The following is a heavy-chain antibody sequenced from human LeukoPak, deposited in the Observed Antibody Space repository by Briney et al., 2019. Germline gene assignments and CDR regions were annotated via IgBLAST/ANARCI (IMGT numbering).Heavy chain of an antibody. J-gene: IGHJ4*02. CDR3: AREGVAATGLDY. Sequence: GASVKVSCKASGYTFSIYNMHWVRQAPGQGLEWMGIINPSCGSASDAQKFQGRLTMTRDTSTSTLYMELSSLRSEDTAVYYCAREGVAATGLDYWGQGTLVTVSS. CDR2: INPSCGSA. D-gene: IGHD6-13*01. V-gene: IGHV1-46*01. CDR1: GYTFSIYN.